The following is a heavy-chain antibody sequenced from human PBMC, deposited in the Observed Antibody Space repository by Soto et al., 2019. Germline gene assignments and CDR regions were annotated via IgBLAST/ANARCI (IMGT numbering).Heavy chain of an antibody. D-gene: IGHD2-15*01. CDR2: INHSGST. V-gene: IGHV4-34*01. CDR1: CGSFIGYY. Sequence: SETLSLTCAFYCGSFIGYYWSWIRQPPGKGLEWIGEINHSGSTNYNPSLKSRVTISVDTSKNQFSLKLSSVTAADTAVYYCARGQTLGCSGGSCYSYYYGMDVWGQGTTVTVSS. J-gene: IGHJ6*02. CDR3: ARGQTLGCSGGSCYSYYYGMDV.